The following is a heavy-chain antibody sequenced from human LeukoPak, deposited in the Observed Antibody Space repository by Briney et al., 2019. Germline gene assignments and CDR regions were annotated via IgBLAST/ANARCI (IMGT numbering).Heavy chain of an antibody. D-gene: IGHD1-26*01. CDR1: GYTFSIYG. CDR3: ARPHSGSSALDY. CDR2: ISAYNGNT. V-gene: IGHV1-18*01. Sequence: ASVRVSCKASGYTFSIYGFSWVRQAPGQGLEWMGWISAYNGNTNYAQRFQGRVTMTTDTSTSTAHMELSSLRSEDTAVYYCARPHSGSSALDYWGQGTQVTVSS. J-gene: IGHJ4*02.